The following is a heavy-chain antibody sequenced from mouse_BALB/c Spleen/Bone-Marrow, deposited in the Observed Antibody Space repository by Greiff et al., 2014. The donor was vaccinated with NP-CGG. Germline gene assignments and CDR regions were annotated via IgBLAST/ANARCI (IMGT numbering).Heavy chain of an antibody. V-gene: IGHV14-3*02. D-gene: IGHD1-1*01. CDR3: ANYYYGSSLFAY. CDR2: IDPANGNT. Sequence: VQLKESGAELVKPGASVKLSCTASGFNIKDTYMHWVKQRPEQGLEWIGRIDPANGNTKYDPKFQGKATITADTSSNTAYLQLSSLTSEYTAVYYCANYYYGSSLFAYWGQGTLVTVSA. J-gene: IGHJ3*01. CDR1: GFNIKDTY.